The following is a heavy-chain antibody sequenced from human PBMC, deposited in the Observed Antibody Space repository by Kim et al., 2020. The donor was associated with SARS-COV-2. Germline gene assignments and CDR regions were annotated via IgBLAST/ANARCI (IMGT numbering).Heavy chain of an antibody. CDR3: ARRRIAAVLYYFDY. J-gene: IGHJ4*02. V-gene: IGHV5-51*01. D-gene: IGHD6-13*01. Sequence: SPSFQGQVTISADKSISTAYLQWSSLKASDTAMYYCARRRIAAVLYYFDYWGQGTLVTVSS.